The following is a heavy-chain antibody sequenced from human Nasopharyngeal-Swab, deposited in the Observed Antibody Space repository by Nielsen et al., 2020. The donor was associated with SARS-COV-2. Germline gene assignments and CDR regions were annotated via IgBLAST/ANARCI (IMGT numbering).Heavy chain of an antibody. Sequence: WVRQAPGQGLEWMGWMNPNSGNTGYAQKFQGRVTMTRNTSISTAYMELSSLRSEDTAVYYCAREGLGYYGSGGPYGMDVWGQGTTVTVSS. J-gene: IGHJ6*02. CDR2: MNPNSGNT. CDR3: AREGLGYYGSGGPYGMDV. D-gene: IGHD3-10*01. V-gene: IGHV1-8*01.